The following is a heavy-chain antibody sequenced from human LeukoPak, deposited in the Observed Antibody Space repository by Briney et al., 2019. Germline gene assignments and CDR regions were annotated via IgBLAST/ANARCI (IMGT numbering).Heavy chain of an antibody. CDR2: IAISGTYI. J-gene: IGHJ4*02. CDR3: ARDLSATARAYDY. CDR1: GFILSDYN. Sequence: GGSLRLSRAASGFILSDYNMNWVRQAPGKGLEWVSFIAISGTYITYADSVKGRFTISRDNAKNSLYLQMNSLRAEDTAVYYCARDLSATARAYDYWGQGTLVTVSS. D-gene: IGHD1-26*01. V-gene: IGHV3-21*01.